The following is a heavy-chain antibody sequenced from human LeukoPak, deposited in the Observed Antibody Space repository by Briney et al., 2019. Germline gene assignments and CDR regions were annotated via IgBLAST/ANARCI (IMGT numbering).Heavy chain of an antibody. CDR1: GGTFTTYA. CDR2: IIPILGIA. D-gene: IGHD2-2*01. V-gene: IGHV1-69*04. J-gene: IGHJ6*02. CDR3: ARCIGQEAAIYYYGMDV. Sequence: GASVKVSCKASGGTFTTYAISWVRQAPGQGLEWMGRIIPILGIANYAQKFQGRVTITADKSTSTAYMELSSLRSEDTAVYYCARCIGQEAAIYYYGMDVWGQGTTVTVSS.